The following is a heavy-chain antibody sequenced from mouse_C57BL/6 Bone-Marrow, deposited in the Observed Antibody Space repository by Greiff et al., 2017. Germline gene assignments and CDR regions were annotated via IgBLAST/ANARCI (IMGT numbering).Heavy chain of an antibody. D-gene: IGHD1-1*01. CDR2: ISYDGSN. CDR3: ARESHYYGSSSYYFDY. CDR1: GYSITSGYY. V-gene: IGHV3-6*01. J-gene: IGHJ2*01. Sequence: EVQLVESGPGLVKPSQSLSLTCSVTGYSITSGYYWNWIRQFPGNKLEWMGYISYDGSNNYNPSLKNRISITRDTSKNQFFLKLNSVTTEDTATYYCARESHYYGSSSYYFDYWGQGTTLTVSS.